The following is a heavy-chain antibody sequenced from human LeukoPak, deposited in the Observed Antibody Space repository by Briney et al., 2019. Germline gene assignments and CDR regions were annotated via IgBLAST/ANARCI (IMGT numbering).Heavy chain of an antibody. J-gene: IGHJ5*02. Sequence: SETLSLTCTVSGGSISSYYWSWIRQPPGKGLEWIGYIYYSGSTNYNPSLKSRVTISVDTSKNQFSLKLGSVTAADTAVYYCARAQITTSGSNWFDPWGQGTLVTVSS. CDR2: IYYSGST. V-gene: IGHV4-59*01. CDR1: GGSISSYY. D-gene: IGHD4-11*01. CDR3: ARAQITTSGSNWFDP.